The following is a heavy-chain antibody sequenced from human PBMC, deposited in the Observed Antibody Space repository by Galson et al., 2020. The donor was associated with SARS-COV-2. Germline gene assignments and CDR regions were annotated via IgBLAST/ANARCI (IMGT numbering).Heavy chain of an antibody. CDR3: AKDAYFGFGESDAVDI. D-gene: IGHD3-10*01. J-gene: IGHJ3*02. CDR1: GFTFDDYA. V-gene: IGHV3-9*01. Sequence: GGSLRLSCAASGFTFDDYAMHWVRQAPGKGLEWVSGISWNSGSIGYADSVKGRFTISRDNAKNSLYLQMNSLRAEDTALYYCAKDAYFGFGESDAVDIWGQGTMVTVSS. CDR2: ISWNSGSI.